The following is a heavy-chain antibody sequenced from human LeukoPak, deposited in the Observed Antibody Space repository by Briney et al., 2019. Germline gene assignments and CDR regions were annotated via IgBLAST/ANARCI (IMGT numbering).Heavy chain of an antibody. V-gene: IGHV4-59*01. CDR3: ATGYSSTWYYFDY. CDR2: IYHSGST. Sequence: SETLSLTCTVSGDSISSYYWSWIRQPPGKGLEWIGYIYHSGSTNYKPSLKSRVTISADTSKAQFSLKLASVTAADTAVYYCATGYSSTWYYFDYWGQGTLVTVSS. D-gene: IGHD6-13*01. CDR1: GDSISSYY. J-gene: IGHJ4*02.